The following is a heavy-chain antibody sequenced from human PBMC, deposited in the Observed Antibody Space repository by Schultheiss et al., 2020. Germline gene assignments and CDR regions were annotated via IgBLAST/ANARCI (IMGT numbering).Heavy chain of an antibody. V-gene: IGHV3-19*01. CDR3: ARPREGAAFYYMDV. Sequence: GGSLRLSCAASGFTFSSYEMNWVRQAPGKGLEWVSGASWNGSRTHYADSVKGRFIISRDNSRNFLYQQMNSLRAEDTAVYYCARPREGAAFYYMDVWGKGTTVTVSS. CDR1: GFTFSSYE. CDR2: ASWNGSRT. J-gene: IGHJ6*03. D-gene: IGHD6-13*01.